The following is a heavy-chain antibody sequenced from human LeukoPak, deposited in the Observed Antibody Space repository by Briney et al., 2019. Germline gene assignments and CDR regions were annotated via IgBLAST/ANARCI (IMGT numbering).Heavy chain of an antibody. V-gene: IGHV3-23*01. D-gene: IGHD4-17*01. J-gene: IGHJ4*02. CDR3: AKDSSVPYGITD. CDR2: ISPSDGNT. Sequence: GGSLRLSCAASGFTFSKYAMGWVRQAPGKGLEWVSAISPSDGNTFYAGSVKGRFTISRDNFKNTLSLQMNSLRAEDTALYYCAKDSSVPYGITDWGQGTLVTVSS. CDR1: GFTFSKYA.